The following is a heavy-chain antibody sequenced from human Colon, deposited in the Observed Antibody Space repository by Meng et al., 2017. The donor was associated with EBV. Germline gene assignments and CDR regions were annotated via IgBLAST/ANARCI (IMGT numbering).Heavy chain of an antibody. CDR2: ISFDGSEK. CDR1: GFSFSGYG. V-gene: IGHV3-30*18. J-gene: IGHJ4*02. D-gene: IGHD6-6*01. Sequence: QVQLVESGGGVVKRGRXLRLSCAASGFSFSGYGLQRVRQAPGKGLEWVAIISFDGSEKYYADSVKGRFTVSRDNSKSTLYLQMNSLRVEDTAVYYCAKGRSRPDYWGQGTLVTVSS. CDR3: AKGRSRPDY.